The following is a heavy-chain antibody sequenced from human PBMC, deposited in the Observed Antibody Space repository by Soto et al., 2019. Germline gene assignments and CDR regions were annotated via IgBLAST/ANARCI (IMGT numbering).Heavy chain of an antibody. CDR1: GGSVSSGSYY. Sequence: PSETLSLTCTVSGGSVSSGSYYWSWIRQPPGKGLEWIGYIYYSGSTNYNPSLKSRVTISVDTSKNQFSLKLSSVTAADTAVYYCARGDIAVAGFDYWGQGALVTISS. CDR3: ARGDIAVAGFDY. V-gene: IGHV4-61*01. D-gene: IGHD6-19*01. CDR2: IYYSGST. J-gene: IGHJ4*02.